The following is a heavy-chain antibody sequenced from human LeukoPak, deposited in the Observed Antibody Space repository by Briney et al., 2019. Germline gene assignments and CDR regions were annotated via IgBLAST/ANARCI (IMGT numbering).Heavy chain of an antibody. J-gene: IGHJ6*03. CDR3: AIVATENYYYYYYMDV. D-gene: IGHD5-12*01. CDR1: GGTFSSYA. Sequence: GASVKVSCKASGGTFSSYAISWVRQAPGQGLEWMGGIIPIFGIANYAQKFQGRVTITADESTSTAYMELSSLRSEDTAVYYCAIVATENYYYYYYMDVWGKGTTVTISS. CDR2: IIPIFGIA. V-gene: IGHV1-69*13.